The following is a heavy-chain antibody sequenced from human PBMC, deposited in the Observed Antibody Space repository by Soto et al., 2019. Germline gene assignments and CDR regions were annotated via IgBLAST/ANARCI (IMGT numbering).Heavy chain of an antibody. CDR3: AKDPTTMGYYDSSGTYYFDY. CDR2: ISGSGGST. Sequence: PGGSLRLSCAASGFTFSSYAMSWVRQAPGKGLEWVSAISGSGGSTYYADSVKGRFTISRDNSKNTLYLQMNSLRAEDTAVYYCAKDPTTMGYYDSSGTYYFDYCGEGTLVTVSS. J-gene: IGHJ4*02. D-gene: IGHD3-22*01. V-gene: IGHV3-23*01. CDR1: GFTFSSYA.